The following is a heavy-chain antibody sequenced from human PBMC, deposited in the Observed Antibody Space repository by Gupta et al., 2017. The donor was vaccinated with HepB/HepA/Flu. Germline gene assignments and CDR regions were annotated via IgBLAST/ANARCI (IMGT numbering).Heavy chain of an antibody. D-gene: IGHD3-3*01. CDR2: IWYDGSNK. V-gene: IGHV3-33*01. J-gene: IGHJ5*02. Sequence: QVQWVEFGGGVVRPGRSLGPPCDAAGCIFRRGGLQGVRQAPGKGLEWVAVIWYDGSNKYYADSVKGRFTISRDNSKNTLYLQMNSLRAEDTAVYYCARAVWSGSPWFDPWGQGTLVTVSS. CDR1: GCIFRRGG. CDR3: ARAVWSGSPWFDP.